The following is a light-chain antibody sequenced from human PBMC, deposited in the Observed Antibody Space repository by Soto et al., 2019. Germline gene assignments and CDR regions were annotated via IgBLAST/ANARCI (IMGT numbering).Light chain of an antibody. J-gene: IGLJ3*02. CDR3: SSYAGSNNLV. CDR1: SSDVGGYNY. V-gene: IGLV2-8*01. CDR2: EVS. Sequence: QSALTQPPSASGSPGHSVTGSCTGTSSDVGGYNYVSWYQQHPGKAPKLMIYEVSKRPSGVPDRFSGSKSGNTASLTVSGLQAEDEADYYCSSYAGSNNLVFGGGTKLTVL.